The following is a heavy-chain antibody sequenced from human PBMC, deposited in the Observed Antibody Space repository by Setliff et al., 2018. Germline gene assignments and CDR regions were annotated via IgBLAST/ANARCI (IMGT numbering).Heavy chain of an antibody. J-gene: IGHJ4*02. CDR1: GYTFSSYG. CDR2: ISTYTGNT. D-gene: IGHD2-2*01. CDR3: SRLVRYCTRTTCQRASGAEL. Sequence: ASVKVPCKASGYTFSSYGITWVRQAPGQGLEWMGWISTYTGNTNYAQKLQGRVTMTTDTSTSTAYLELRSLTSDDTAVYYCSRLVRYCTRTTCQRASGAELWGQGSLVTVSS. V-gene: IGHV1-18*01.